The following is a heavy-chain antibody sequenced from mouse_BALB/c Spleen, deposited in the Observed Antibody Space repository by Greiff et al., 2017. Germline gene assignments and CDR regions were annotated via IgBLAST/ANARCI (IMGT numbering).Heavy chain of an antibody. CDR2: ISYSGST. CDR1: GYSITSDYA. CDR3: ADGNFDYYAMDY. J-gene: IGHJ4*01. D-gene: IGHD2-1*01. Sequence: EVKLMESGPGLVKPSQSLSLTCTVTGYSITSDYAWNWIRQFPGNKLEWMGYISYSGSTSYNPSLKSRISITRDTSKNQFFLQLNSVTTEDTATYYCADGNFDYYAMDYWGQGTSVTVSS. V-gene: IGHV3-2*02.